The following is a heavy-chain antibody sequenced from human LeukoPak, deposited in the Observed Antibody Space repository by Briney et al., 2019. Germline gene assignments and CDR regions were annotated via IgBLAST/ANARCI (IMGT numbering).Heavy chain of an antibody. Sequence: WASVKVSCKASGYAFTSYYMHWVRQAPGQGLEWMGIINPSGGSTNYAQKFQGRVTMTRDTSTSTVYMELSSLRSEDTAVYYCARDDNSGYFYGAGGYWGQGTLVTVSS. D-gene: IGHD3-22*01. CDR3: ARDDNSGYFYGAGGY. CDR2: INPSGGST. CDR1: GYAFTSYY. J-gene: IGHJ4*02. V-gene: IGHV1-46*01.